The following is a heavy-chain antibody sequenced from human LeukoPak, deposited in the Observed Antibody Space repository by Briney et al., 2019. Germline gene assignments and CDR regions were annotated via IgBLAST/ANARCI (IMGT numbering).Heavy chain of an antibody. Sequence: ASVKVSFKTSGYTFTSYGITWVRQAPGQGLEWMGWISGYNGNTDYAQKVQGRVIMTTDTSTSTAYMELRSLSSDDTAVYYCAREVRGFSYYMDVWGKGTTVTVSS. V-gene: IGHV1-18*01. D-gene: IGHD3-10*01. J-gene: IGHJ6*03. CDR3: AREVRGFSYYMDV. CDR2: ISGYNGNT. CDR1: GYTFTSYG.